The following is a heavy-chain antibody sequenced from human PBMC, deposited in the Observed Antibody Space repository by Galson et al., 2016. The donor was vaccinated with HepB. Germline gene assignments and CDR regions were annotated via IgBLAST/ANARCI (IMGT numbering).Heavy chain of an antibody. CDR1: GSSSTTYW. CDR3: ARVVTMTGTPVDA. Sequence: QSGAEVKKPGESLRISCTGSGSSSTTYWIGWVRQMPGKGLEWVGLIYPGDSDAKYSPSFEGQVTMSADMSTNTAYLQWSSLKASDAAIYYCARVVTMTGTPVDAWGQGTLVTV. V-gene: IGHV5-51*01. CDR2: IYPGDSDA. J-gene: IGHJ5*02. D-gene: IGHD3-9*01.